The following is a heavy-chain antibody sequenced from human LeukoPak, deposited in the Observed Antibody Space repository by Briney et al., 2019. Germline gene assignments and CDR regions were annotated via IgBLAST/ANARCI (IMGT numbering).Heavy chain of an antibody. D-gene: IGHD3-22*01. CDR1: GYTFTNYY. CDR3: ARGIVVVIPSYYVDY. V-gene: IGHV1-46*01. J-gene: IGHJ4*02. Sequence: ASVKVSCKASGYTFTNYYMVWVRQAPGQGLEWMGIINPSGGSTSYAQKFQGRVTMTRDMSTSTVYMELSSLRSEDTAVYYCARGIVVVIPSYYVDYWGQGTLVTVSS. CDR2: INPSGGST.